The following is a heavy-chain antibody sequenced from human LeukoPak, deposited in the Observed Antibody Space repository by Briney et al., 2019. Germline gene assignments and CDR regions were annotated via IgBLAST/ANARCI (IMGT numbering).Heavy chain of an antibody. CDR3: ARHTRQQQVLYGMDV. D-gene: IGHD6-13*01. J-gene: IGHJ6*02. V-gene: IGHV4-59*08. CDR1: GGSISSYY. Sequence: SETLSLTCTVSGGSISSYYWSWIRQPPGKGVEGIGYIYYCGSTNYNPSLQSRVTISVDTSKNQFSLKLSSVTAADTAVYYCARHTRQQQVLYGMDVWGQGTTVTVSS. CDR2: IYYCGST.